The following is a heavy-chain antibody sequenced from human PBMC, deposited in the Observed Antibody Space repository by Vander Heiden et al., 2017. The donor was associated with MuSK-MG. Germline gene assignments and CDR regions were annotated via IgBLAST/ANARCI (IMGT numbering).Heavy chain of an antibody. CDR1: GFTFRYNS. CDR3: ARGRGVVGATSGYFDY. J-gene: IGHJ4*02. D-gene: IGHD1-26*01. CDR2: ISSSSSTI. Sequence: EVQLVESGGGLVQPGGSLRLSCLASGFTFRYNSRNWVRQAPGKGLEWISYISSSSSTIYYADSVKGRFTISRDNAKNSLYLQMNSLRAEDTAVYYCARGRGVVGATSGYFDYWGQGTLVTVSS. V-gene: IGHV3-48*01.